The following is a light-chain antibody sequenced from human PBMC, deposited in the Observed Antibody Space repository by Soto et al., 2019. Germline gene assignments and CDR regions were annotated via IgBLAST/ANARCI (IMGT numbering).Light chain of an antibody. Sequence: AIQLTQAPSSLSASVGDRVTITCRASQGISSALAWYQQKPGKAPKLLIYDASSLESGVPSRFSGSVSGTDFTLTISSLQPEDFATYYWQQSDTFGQGTTLEIK. CDR1: QGISSA. CDR3: QQSDT. CDR2: DAS. J-gene: IGKJ2*01. V-gene: IGKV1-13*02.